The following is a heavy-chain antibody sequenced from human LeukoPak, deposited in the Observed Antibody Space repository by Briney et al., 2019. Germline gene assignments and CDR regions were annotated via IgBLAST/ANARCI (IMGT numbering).Heavy chain of an antibody. D-gene: IGHD3-10*01. CDR1: GGSISSSNW. Sequence: SETLSLTCAVSGGSISSSNWWSWVRPPPGKGLEWIGEIYHSGSTNYNSSLKSRVTISVDKSKNQFSLKLSSVTAADTAVYYCARGIITMVRGVIIPSNNWFDHWGQGTLVTVSS. J-gene: IGHJ5*02. V-gene: IGHV4-4*02. CDR3: ARGIITMVRGVIIPSNNWFDH. CDR2: IYHSGST.